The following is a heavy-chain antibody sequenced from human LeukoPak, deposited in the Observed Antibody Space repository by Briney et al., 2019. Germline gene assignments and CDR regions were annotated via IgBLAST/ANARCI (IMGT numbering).Heavy chain of an antibody. CDR3: ARVLVMYYDSSLGY. V-gene: IGHV7-4-1*02. Sequence: ASVMVSCKATGDSFTSYDMDRVRQAPGQWLEWMGCINTNTGNPTYAQGFTGRFVFSLDTSVSTAYLQISSLKAEDTAVYYCARVLVMYYDSSLGYWGQGTLVTVSS. J-gene: IGHJ4*02. CDR2: INTNTGNP. D-gene: IGHD3-22*01. CDR1: GDSFTSYD.